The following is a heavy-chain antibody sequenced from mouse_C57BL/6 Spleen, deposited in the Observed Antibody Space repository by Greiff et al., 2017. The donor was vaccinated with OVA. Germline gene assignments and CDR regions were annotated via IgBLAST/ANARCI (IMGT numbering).Heavy chain of an antibody. CDR2: ISDGGSYT. J-gene: IGHJ4*01. CDR1: GFTFSSYA. D-gene: IGHD2-2*01. V-gene: IGHV5-4*01. CDR3: ARDGYYYAMDY. Sequence: EVQLVESGGGLVKPGGSLTLSCAASGFTFSSYAMSWVRQTPEKRLEGVATISDGGSYTSNTDNVKGRSNISRDNAKNNLYLQMSHLKSEDTAMYYCARDGYYYAMDYWGQGTSVTVSA.